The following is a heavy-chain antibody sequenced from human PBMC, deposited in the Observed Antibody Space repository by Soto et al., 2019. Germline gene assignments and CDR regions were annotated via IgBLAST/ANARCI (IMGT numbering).Heavy chain of an antibody. D-gene: IGHD2-15*01. CDR3: AKRGYCRGASCTYYFDS. CDR2: INNSDGGT. J-gene: IGHJ4*02. V-gene: IGHV3-23*01. CDR1: GFTFNNYG. Sequence: EVQLLESGGGLVQPGGSLRLSCVASGFTFNNYGMRWVRQAPGKGLEWVSSINNSDGGTYYADSVKGRFTISRDNSKNMLYLQMKSLRAEDTAVYYCAKRGYCRGASCTYYFDSWGQGTLVTVSS.